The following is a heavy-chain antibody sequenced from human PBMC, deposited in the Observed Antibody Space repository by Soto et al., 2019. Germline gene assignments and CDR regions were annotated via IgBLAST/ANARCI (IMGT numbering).Heavy chain of an antibody. V-gene: IGHV3-23*01. Sequence: EVQLLESGGGLVQPGGSLRLSCAVSGFTFGSYAMSWVRQAPGKGLEWVSGIGGSGGSTYYADSGKGRFTSARDNSKKTLWMRMDSLRVEDTAVYDCAKAKYSGCESAVNVDWWGQGTRVTASS. CDR1: GFTFGSYA. J-gene: IGHJ4*02. CDR3: AKAKYSGCESAVNVDW. CDR2: IGGSGGST. D-gene: IGHD5-12*01.